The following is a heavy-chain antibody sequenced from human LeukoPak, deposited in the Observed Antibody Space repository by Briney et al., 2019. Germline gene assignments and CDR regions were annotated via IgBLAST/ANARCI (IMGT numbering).Heavy chain of an antibody. CDR1: GGSISSYY. D-gene: IGHD4-17*01. J-gene: IGHJ4*02. CDR2: IYYSGST. V-gene: IGHV4-59*01. CDR3: ARDYGDYYFDY. Sequence: SQTLSLTCTVSGGSISSYYWSWIRQPPGKGLEWIGYIYYSGSTNYNPSLKSRVTISVDTSKNQFSLKLSSVTAADTAVYYCARDYGDYYFDYWGQGTLVTVSS.